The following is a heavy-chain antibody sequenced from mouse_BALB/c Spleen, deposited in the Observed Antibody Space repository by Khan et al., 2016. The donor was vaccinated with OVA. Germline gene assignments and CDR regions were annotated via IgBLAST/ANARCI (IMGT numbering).Heavy chain of an antibody. Sequence: EVQLQESGPGLVKPSQSLSLTCTVTGYSITSDYAWNWIRQFPGNKLEWMGNISYSGSTSYNPSLKSRISITRDTSKNQFFLQLNSVTTEDTATYYCARSVTITTVVATDFDYWGQGTTLTVSS. V-gene: IGHV3-2*02. D-gene: IGHD1-1*01. CDR1: GYSITSDYA. CDR2: ISYSGST. CDR3: ARSVTITTVVATDFDY. J-gene: IGHJ2*01.